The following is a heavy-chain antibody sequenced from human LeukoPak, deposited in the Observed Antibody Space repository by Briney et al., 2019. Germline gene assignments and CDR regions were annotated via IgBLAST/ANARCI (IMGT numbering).Heavy chain of an antibody. CDR3: ARARSGYSPPEYFDY. D-gene: IGHD3-22*01. Sequence: ASVKVSCKASGGTFSSYAISWVRQAPGQGLEWMGGIIPIFGTANYAQKFQGRVTITADESTSTAYMELSSLRSEDTAVYYCARARSGYSPPEYFDYWGQGTLVTVSS. CDR2: IIPIFGTA. V-gene: IGHV1-69*13. J-gene: IGHJ4*02. CDR1: GGTFSSYA.